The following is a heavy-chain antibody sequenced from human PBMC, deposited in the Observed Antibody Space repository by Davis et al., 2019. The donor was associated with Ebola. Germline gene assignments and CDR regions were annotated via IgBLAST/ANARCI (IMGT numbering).Heavy chain of an antibody. V-gene: IGHV3-30*18. CDR1: GFTFSSYG. Sequence: GESLKISCSASGFTFSSYGMHWVRPAPRKGLEWVAVISYDGSNKYYADSVKGRFTISRDNSKNTLYLQMNSLRAEDTAVYYCAKSDSIPVVWGQGTLVTVSS. D-gene: IGHD2-8*02. CDR2: ISYDGSNK. CDR3: AKSDSIPVV. J-gene: IGHJ4*02.